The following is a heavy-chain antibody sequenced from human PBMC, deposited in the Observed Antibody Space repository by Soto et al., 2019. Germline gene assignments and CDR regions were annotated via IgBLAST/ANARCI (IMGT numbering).Heavy chain of an antibody. V-gene: IGHV3-73*01. Sequence: EVQLVESGGGLVQPGGSLKLSCAASGFTFSGSAIHWVRQASGKGLEWVGRIRTKANNYATAYAASVKGRFTISRDDSKNTAYLHMNSLKTEDTAVYYCTRLMDSSGYYAYWGQGTLVTVSS. CDR2: IRTKANNYAT. CDR1: GFTFSGSA. CDR3: TRLMDSSGYYAY. J-gene: IGHJ4*02. D-gene: IGHD3-22*01.